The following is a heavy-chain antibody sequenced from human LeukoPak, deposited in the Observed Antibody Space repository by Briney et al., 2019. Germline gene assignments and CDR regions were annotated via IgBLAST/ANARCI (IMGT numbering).Heavy chain of an antibody. V-gene: IGHV1-8*01. CDR1: GYTFTTYD. CDR2: MNPNSGNT. Sequence: ASVKFSCKASGYTFTTYDINWVRQATGQVLELMVWMNPNSGNTGYAQKFQGRVTMTRNTSISTAYMELSSLRSEDTAVYYCARGPNKSDGGNSGSAWFDPWGQGTLVTVSS. D-gene: IGHD4-23*01. J-gene: IGHJ5*02. CDR3: ARGPNKSDGGNSGSAWFDP.